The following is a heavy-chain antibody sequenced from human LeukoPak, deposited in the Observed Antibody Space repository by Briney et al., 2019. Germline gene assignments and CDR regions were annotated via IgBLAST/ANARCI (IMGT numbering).Heavy chain of an antibody. D-gene: IGHD3-10*01. J-gene: IGHJ6*02. Sequence: GGSLRLSWAASGFTFSSYAMCWVRQAPGKGLEWVSAISGSGGSTYYADSVKGRFTISRDNSKNTLYLQMNSLRAEDTAVYYCAKDRVVRGVISASVYGMDVWGQGTTVTVSS. CDR2: ISGSGGST. CDR3: AKDRVVRGVISASVYGMDV. V-gene: IGHV3-23*01. CDR1: GFTFSSYA.